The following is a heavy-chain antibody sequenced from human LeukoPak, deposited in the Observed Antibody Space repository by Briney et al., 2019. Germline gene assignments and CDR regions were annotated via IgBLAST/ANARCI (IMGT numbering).Heavy chain of an antibody. D-gene: IGHD4-17*01. CDR1: GFTVSSNY. CDR3: ARGVGDYYFDY. V-gene: IGHV3-66*02. CDR2: IYSGGST. J-gene: IGHJ4*02. Sequence: GGSLRLSCAASGFTVSSNYMSWVRQAPGKGLEWVSVIYSGGSTYYADSVKGRFTISRDNPKNTLYLQMNSLRAEDTAVYYCARGVGDYYFDYWGQGALVTVSS.